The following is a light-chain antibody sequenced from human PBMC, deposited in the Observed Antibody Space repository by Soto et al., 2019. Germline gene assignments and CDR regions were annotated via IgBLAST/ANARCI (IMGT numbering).Light chain of an antibody. J-gene: IGLJ3*02. Sequence: QSALTQPASVSGSPGQSIAISCTGTSSDVGGYNYVSWYQQHPGNTPKLIIYEVTNRPSGVSDRFSGSKSGNTASLTISGLQTEDEADYYCTSYTSSSTRKVFGGGTKVTVL. CDR1: SSDVGGYNY. CDR3: TSYTSSSTRKV. V-gene: IGLV2-14*01. CDR2: EVT.